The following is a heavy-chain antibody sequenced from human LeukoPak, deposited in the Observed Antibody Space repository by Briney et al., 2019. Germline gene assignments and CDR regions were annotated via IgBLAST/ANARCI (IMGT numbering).Heavy chain of an antibody. Sequence: PGGSLRLSCAASGFTFSSYAMSWVRQAPGKGLECVSSISGSRGITYYADSVKGRFTISRGNSKNTLYLQMNSLRAEDTAVYYCAKGPRYNILTGYYKSHFFDYWGQGTLVTVSS. CDR2: ISGSRGIT. J-gene: IGHJ4*02. V-gene: IGHV3-23*01. CDR3: AKGPRYNILTGYYKSHFFDY. CDR1: GFTFSSYA. D-gene: IGHD3-9*01.